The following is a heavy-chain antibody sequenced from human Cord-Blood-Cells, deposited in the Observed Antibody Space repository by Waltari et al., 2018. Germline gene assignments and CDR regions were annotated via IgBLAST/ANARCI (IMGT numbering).Heavy chain of an antibody. CDR2: TYYRGST. CDR1: GGSISSSSYY. D-gene: IGHD3-22*01. V-gene: IGHV4-39*01. CDR3: ARRLYDSSGYYYYYYYMDV. Sequence: QLQLQESGPGLVKPSETLSPTCTVSGGSISSSSYYWGWIRHPPGKGLEWIGSTYYRGSTYYNPSLKSRVTISVDTSKNQFSLKLSSVTAADTAVYYCARRLYDSSGYYYYYYYMDVWGKGTAVTVSS. J-gene: IGHJ6*03.